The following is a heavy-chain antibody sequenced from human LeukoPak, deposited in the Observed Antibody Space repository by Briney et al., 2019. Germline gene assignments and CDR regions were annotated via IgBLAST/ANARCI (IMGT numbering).Heavy chain of an antibody. J-gene: IGHJ4*02. CDR2: INSYGSIT. CDR3: ASGIAAVGWDFDY. CDR1: GFTFSNYW. D-gene: IGHD6-13*01. Sequence: PGGSLRLSCAVSGFTFSNYWMHWVRQAPGQGLVWVSRINSYGSITSYADSVKGRFTISRDNAKNTLYLRMNSLRAEDTAVYYCASGIAAVGWDFDYWGQGTLVTVSS. V-gene: IGHV3-74*01.